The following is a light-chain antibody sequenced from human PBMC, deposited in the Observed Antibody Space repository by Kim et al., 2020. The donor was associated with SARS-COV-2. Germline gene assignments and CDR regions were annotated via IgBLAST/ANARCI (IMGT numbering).Light chain of an antibody. V-gene: IGKV1-6*01. Sequence: ASVGDRVTITCRASHDVGKDLGWYQQKPGTAPRLLIYAATILHSGLPSRFSGSGSGTDFTLTISSLQPEDCATYFCLQDYTYPWTLGQGTKVDIK. CDR2: AAT. CDR1: HDVGKD. CDR3: LQDYTYPWT. J-gene: IGKJ1*01.